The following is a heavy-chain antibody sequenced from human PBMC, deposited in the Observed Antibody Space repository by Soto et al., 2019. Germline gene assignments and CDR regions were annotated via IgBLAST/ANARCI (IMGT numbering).Heavy chain of an antibody. CDR3: AKEFQWELHAFDI. Sequence: GGSLRLSCAASGFTFSAYVMHGVRQAPGKGLEWVAVMGNDGITTFYADSVKGRFTISRDNSKNTLFLQMNSLRADDTAVYYCAKEFQWELHAFDIWGQGTMVTVSS. V-gene: IGHV3-30*02. CDR2: MGNDGITT. J-gene: IGHJ3*02. D-gene: IGHD1-26*01. CDR1: GFTFSAYV.